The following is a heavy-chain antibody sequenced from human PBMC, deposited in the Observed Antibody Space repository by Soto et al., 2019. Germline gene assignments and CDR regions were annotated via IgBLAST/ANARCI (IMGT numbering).Heavy chain of an antibody. Sequence: GGYLRLSCAASGFTFSDYYMSWIRQAPGKGLEWVSYISSSSSYTNYADSVKGRFTISRDNAKNSLYLQMNSLRAEDTAVYYCARTRTDSSGYYYYFDYWGQGTLVTVSS. D-gene: IGHD3-22*01. J-gene: IGHJ4*02. CDR2: ISSSSSYT. CDR1: GFTFSDYY. CDR3: ARTRTDSSGYYYYFDY. V-gene: IGHV3-11*06.